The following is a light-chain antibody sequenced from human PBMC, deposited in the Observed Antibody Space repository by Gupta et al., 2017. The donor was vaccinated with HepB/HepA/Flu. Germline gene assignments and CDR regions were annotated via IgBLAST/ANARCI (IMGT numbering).Light chain of an antibody. CDR1: SSNIGNNA. V-gene: IGLV1-36*01. J-gene: IGLJ2*01. CDR3: AAWDDSLNGVV. CDR2: YDD. Sequence: QSVLTQPPSVSEPPRQRATISCSGSSSNIGNNAVNWYQQLPGKAPKLLIYYDDLLPSGVSDRFSGSKSGTSASLAVSGLQSEDEADYYCAAWDDSLNGVVFGGGTKLTVL.